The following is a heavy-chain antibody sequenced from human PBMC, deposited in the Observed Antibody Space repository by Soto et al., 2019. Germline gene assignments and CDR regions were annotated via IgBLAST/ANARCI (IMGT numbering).Heavy chain of an antibody. Sequence: QLQLQESGSGLVKPSQTLSLTCAVSGGSISSGGYSWSWIRQPPGKGLEWIGYIYHSGSTYYNPYIRSRVTISVDRSKNQFSLKLSSVTAAETAVYSCARGMTTVTTLDYWGQGTLVTVSS. D-gene: IGHD4-4*01. V-gene: IGHV4-30-2*01. CDR3: ARGMTTVTTLDY. CDR1: GGSISSGGYS. CDR2: IYHSGST. J-gene: IGHJ4*02.